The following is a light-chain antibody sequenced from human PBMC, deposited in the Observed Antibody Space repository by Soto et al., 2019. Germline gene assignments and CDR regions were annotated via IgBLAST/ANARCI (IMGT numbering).Light chain of an antibody. J-gene: IGKJ4*01. V-gene: IGKV2-28*01. Sequence: DIEMTQSPLSLPVTPGEPASISCRSSQSLLHSNGYSYLDWYLQKPGQSPQLLIYLGSNRASGVPDRFTGSGSGTDFTLRISSVEAEDVGIYYCMQALQTPLTFGGGTKVEIK. CDR2: LGS. CDR3: MQALQTPLT. CDR1: QSLLHSNGYSY.